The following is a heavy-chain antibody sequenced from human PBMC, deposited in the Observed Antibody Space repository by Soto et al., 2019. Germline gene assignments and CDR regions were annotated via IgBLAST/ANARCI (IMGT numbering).Heavy chain of an antibody. CDR1: GFTFSSYS. V-gene: IGHV3-48*02. CDR2: ISSSSSTI. J-gene: IGHJ6*02. D-gene: IGHD2-8*01. CDR3: ARDRALMVYPYYYYGMDV. Sequence: GGSLRLSCAASGFTFSSYSMNWVRQAPGKGLEWVSYISSSSSTIYYADSVKGRFTISRDNAKNSLYLQMNSLRDEDTAVYYCARDRALMVYPYYYYGMDVWGQGTTVTVSS.